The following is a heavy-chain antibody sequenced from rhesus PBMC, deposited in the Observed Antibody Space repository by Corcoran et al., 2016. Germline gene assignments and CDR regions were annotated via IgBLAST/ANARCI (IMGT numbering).Heavy chain of an antibody. J-gene: IGHJ4*01. V-gene: IGHV4-122*02. Sequence: QVQLQESGPGLVKPSETLSLTCAVSGGSISSGYYYWSWIRQPPGKGLECIWYITYSGSTSYNPSLKSRVTISRDTSKNQFFLKLSSVTAADTAVYYCARDQRGAPFDYWGQGVLVTVSS. CDR1: GGSISSGYYY. CDR2: ITYSGST. D-gene: IGHD3-34*01. CDR3: ARDQRGAPFDY.